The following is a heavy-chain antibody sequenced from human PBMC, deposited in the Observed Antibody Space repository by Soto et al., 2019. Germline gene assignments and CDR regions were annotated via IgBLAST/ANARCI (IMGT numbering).Heavy chain of an antibody. CDR3: ARADSGYAHGYYYYGMDV. V-gene: IGHV3-48*01. J-gene: IGHJ6*02. CDR2: ISSSSSTI. Sequence: EVQLVESRGGLVQPGGSLRLSCAASGFTFSSYSMNWVRQAPGKGLEWVSYISSSSSTIYYADSVKGRFTISRDNAQNSLYLQMNSLRAEDTAVYYCARADSGYAHGYYYYGMDVWGQGTTVTVSS. D-gene: IGHD5-12*01. CDR1: GFTFSSYS.